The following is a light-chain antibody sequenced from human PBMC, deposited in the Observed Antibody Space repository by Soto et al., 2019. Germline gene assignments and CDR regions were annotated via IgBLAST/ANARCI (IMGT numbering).Light chain of an antibody. J-gene: IGKJ5*01. CDR1: QSLVYSDGRTY. V-gene: IGKV2D-30*01. CDR3: MQGTHVPFT. Sequence: DVVVTQSTLSLSVTLGQPASISCRCSQSLVYSDGRTYLTWFQQRPGQSPRRLIYKVSNLDSGVPDRFSGSGSGTNFILKISRVEAEDVGLYYCMQGTHVPFTFGQGTRLEIK. CDR2: KVS.